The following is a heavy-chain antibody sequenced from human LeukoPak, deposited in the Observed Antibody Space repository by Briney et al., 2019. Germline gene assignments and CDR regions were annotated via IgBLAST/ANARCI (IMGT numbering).Heavy chain of an antibody. V-gene: IGHV1-2*02. CDR2: INPNSGGT. Sequence: ASVKVSCKASGYTFTGYYMHWVRQAPGQGLEWMGWINPNSGGTNYAQKFQGRVTMTGDTSISTAYMELSRLRSDDTAVYYCARVDGYNHDAFDIWGQGTMVTVSS. D-gene: IGHD5-24*01. CDR3: ARVDGYNHDAFDI. J-gene: IGHJ3*02. CDR1: GYTFTGYY.